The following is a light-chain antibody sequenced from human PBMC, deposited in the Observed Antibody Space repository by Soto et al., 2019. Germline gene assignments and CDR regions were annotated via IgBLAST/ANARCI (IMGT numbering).Light chain of an antibody. CDR1: QGIGNY. CDR2: DAS. CDR3: QQRSNWPALT. J-gene: IGKJ4*01. V-gene: IGKV3D-11*01. Sequence: TQSPSSLAASVGDRVTISCRASQGIGNYLAWYQQKPGQAPRLLIYDASNRATGIPARFSGSGSGTDFTLTISSLEPEDFAVYYCQQRSNWPALTFGGGTKVEIK.